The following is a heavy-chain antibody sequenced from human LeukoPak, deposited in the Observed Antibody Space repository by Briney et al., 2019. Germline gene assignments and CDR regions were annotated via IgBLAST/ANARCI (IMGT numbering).Heavy chain of an antibody. CDR3: ARDWDTAMVRDGYYYYMDV. V-gene: IGHV1-46*01. J-gene: IGHJ6*03. D-gene: IGHD5-18*01. Sequence: ASVKVSCKASGYTFTSYYMHWVRQAPGQGLEWMGIINPSGGSTSYAQKFQGRVTMTRDMSTSAVYMGLSSLRSEDTAVYYCARDWDTAMVRDGYYYYMDVWGKGTTVTVSS. CDR2: INPSGGST. CDR1: GYTFTSYY.